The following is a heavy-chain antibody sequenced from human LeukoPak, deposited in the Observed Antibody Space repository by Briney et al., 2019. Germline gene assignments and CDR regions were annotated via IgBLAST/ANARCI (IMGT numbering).Heavy chain of an antibody. J-gene: IGHJ4*02. CDR3: ARDRGAQLLWFGESTNYYFDY. D-gene: IGHD3-10*01. CDR1: GGTFSSYA. Sequence: ASVKVSCKASGGTFSSYAISWVRQAPGQGLEWMGGVIPIFGTANYAQKFQGRVTITADESTSTAHMELSSLRSEDTAVYYCARDRGAQLLWFGESTNYYFDYWGQGTLVTVSS. CDR2: VIPIFGTA. V-gene: IGHV1-69*13.